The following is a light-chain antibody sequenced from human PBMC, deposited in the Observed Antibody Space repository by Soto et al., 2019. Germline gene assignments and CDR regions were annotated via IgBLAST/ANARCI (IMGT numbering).Light chain of an antibody. CDR3: QQSSSPPWT. CDR1: QIIRTY. V-gene: IGKV1-39*01. CDR2: GAS. J-gene: IGKJ1*01. Sequence: DIQMTQSPSSLSASVGARVTITCRASQIIRTYLHWYQHKPGKAPKLLIYGASSLHSGVPSRFSGSGSGTEFTLTISSLLPEDFATYYCQQSSSPPWTFGPGTKVEIK.